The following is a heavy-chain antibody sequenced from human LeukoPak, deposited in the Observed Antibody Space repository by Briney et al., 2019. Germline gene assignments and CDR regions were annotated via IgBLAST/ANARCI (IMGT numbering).Heavy chain of an antibody. CDR2: ISGSGGST. D-gene: IGHD4/OR15-4a*01. V-gene: IGHV3-23*01. CDR3: ARRAGAYSHPYDY. Sequence: GGTLRLSCAASGFTFSSYRMSWLRQAPGKGLEWVSAISGSGGSTYYADSVKGRFTISRDNSKNTLYLQMNSLRAEDTAVYYCARRAGAYSHPYDYWGQGTLVTVSS. CDR1: GFTFSSYR. J-gene: IGHJ4*02.